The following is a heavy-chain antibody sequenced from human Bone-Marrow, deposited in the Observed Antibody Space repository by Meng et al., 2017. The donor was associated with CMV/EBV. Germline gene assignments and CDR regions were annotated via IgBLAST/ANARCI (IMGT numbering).Heavy chain of an antibody. D-gene: IGHD1-26*01. CDR1: GFTFSSYA. Sequence: GGSLRLSCAASGFTFSSYAMSWVRQAPGKGLEWVSVIYSGGSSTYYADSVKGRFTISRDNSKNRLYLQMNSLRAEDTAIYYCASSPSVWEGFDNWGQGTLVTVSS. CDR2: IYSGGSST. J-gene: IGHJ4*02. V-gene: IGHV3-23*03. CDR3: ASSPSVWEGFDN.